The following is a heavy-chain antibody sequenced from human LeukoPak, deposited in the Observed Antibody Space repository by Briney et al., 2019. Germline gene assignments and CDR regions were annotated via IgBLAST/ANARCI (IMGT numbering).Heavy chain of an antibody. D-gene: IGHD5-18*01. Sequence: PGRSLRLSCAASGFTFSSYAMHWVRQAPGKGLEWVASISYADGSYKYYGDSVKGRFTIARDSSENTLYLHMNSLTAEDTAVYYCARDLKSGAYSKGSGGSFDSWGQGTLVTVSS. CDR2: ISYADGSYK. CDR3: ARDLKSGAYSKGSGGSFDS. J-gene: IGHJ4*02. CDR1: GFTFSSYA. V-gene: IGHV3-30*01.